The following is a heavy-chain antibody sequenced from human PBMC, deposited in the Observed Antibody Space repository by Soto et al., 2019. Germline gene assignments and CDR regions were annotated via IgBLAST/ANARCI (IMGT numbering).Heavy chain of an antibody. J-gene: IGHJ4*02. CDR2: ISAYNGNT. V-gene: IGHV1-18*01. D-gene: IGHD3-3*01. CDR3: ARDSLPYYDFWSGYYDFDY. CDR1: GYTFTSYG. Sequence: ASVKVSCKASGYTFTSYGISWVRQAPGQGLEWMGWISAYNGNTNYAQKLQGRVTMTTDTSTSTAYMELRSLRSDDTAVYYCARDSLPYYDFWSGYYDFDYWGQGTLVAVSS.